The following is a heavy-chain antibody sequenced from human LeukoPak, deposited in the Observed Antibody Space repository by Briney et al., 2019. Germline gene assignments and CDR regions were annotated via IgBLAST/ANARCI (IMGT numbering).Heavy chain of an antibody. CDR2: ISAYNGNT. J-gene: IGHJ6*02. Sequence: ASVKVSCKASGYTFTSYGISWVRQAPGQGLEWMGWISAYNGNTNYAQKLQGRVTMTTDTSTSTAYMELRSLRSDDTAVYYCARGDTGYCSSTSCYDYYHYGMDVWGQGTTVTVSS. CDR1: GYTFTSYG. V-gene: IGHV1-18*01. D-gene: IGHD2-2*01. CDR3: ARGDTGYCSSTSCYDYYHYGMDV.